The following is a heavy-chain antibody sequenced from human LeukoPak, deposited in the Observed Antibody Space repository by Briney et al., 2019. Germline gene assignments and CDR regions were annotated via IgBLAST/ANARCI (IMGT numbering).Heavy chain of an antibody. CDR3: ARGGGYSHFDY. J-gene: IGHJ4*02. CDR2: IYSGGST. D-gene: IGHD3-22*01. Sequence: PGGSLRLSCAASGFTVSSNYMSWVRQAPGKGLDGVSVIYSGGSTYYADSVNVRFTISRDNSKNTLYLQMNSLRAEDTAVYYCARGGGYSHFDYWGEGTLVTVSS. CDR1: GFTVSSNY. V-gene: IGHV3-66*01.